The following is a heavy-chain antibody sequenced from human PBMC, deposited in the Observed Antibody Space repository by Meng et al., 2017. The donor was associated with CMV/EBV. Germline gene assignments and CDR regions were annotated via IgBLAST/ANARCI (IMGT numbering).Heavy chain of an antibody. D-gene: IGHD3-10*01. CDR2: IYSGGSA. V-gene: IGHV3-66*02. Sequence: GESLKISCAASGFTVSSNYMSWVRQAPGKGLEWVSVIYSGGSAYYADSVKGRFTTSRDNSKNTLYLQMNSLRAEDTAVYYCAREDEGERGGEEGGQG. J-gene: IGHJ4*02. CDR1: GFTVSSNY. CDR3: AREDEGERGGEE.